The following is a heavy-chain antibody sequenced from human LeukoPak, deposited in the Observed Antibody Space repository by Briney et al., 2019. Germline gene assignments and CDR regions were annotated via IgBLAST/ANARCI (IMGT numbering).Heavy chain of an antibody. CDR3: ARDAPYDYVWGSYRSSFDY. CDR1: GFTFSSYS. Sequence: PGGSLRLSCAASGFTFSSYSMNWVRQAPGKGLEWVSSISSSSSYIYYADSVKGRFTISRDNAKNSLYLQMNSLRAEDTAVYYCARDAPYDYVWGSYRSSFDYWGQGTLVTVSS. D-gene: IGHD3-16*02. V-gene: IGHV3-21*01. J-gene: IGHJ4*02. CDR2: ISSSSSYI.